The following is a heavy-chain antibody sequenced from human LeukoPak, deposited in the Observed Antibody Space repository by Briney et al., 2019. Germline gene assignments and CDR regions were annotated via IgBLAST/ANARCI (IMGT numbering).Heavy chain of an antibody. V-gene: IGHV3-49*04. CDR2: ISSKDYGGTI. Sequence: GGSLRLSCAASGFTFSSYAMSWVRQAPGKGLEWVGFISSKDYGGTIEYAASVKGRFTISRDDSKSIAYLQMSSLKTEDTAVYYCSRVNWNYGSPYYMDVWGKGTTVTVSS. CDR3: SRVNWNYGSPYYMDV. CDR1: GFTFSSYA. J-gene: IGHJ6*03. D-gene: IGHD1-7*01.